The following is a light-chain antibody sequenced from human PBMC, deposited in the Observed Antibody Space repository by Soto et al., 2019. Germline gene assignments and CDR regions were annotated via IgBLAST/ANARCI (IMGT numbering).Light chain of an antibody. V-gene: IGKV2-28*01. J-gene: IGKJ4*01. CDR2: LSS. Sequence: DIVMTQSPLSLPVTPGEPASISCRSSQSLLYSDGYNYLDWYLQKPGQSPQLLIYLSSIRASGVPDRFSGSGSGTDFTLKISRVEAEDVGVYYCMQALQTPLTFGGGTKVEIK. CDR3: MQALQTPLT. CDR1: QSLLYSDGYNY.